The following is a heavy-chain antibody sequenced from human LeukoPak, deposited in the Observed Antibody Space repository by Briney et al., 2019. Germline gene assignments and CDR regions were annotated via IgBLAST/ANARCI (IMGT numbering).Heavy chain of an antibody. CDR2: ISSSGSTI. CDR3: AELGIAMIGGV. V-gene: IGHV3-48*03. J-gene: IGHJ6*04. Sequence: GGSLRLSCAASGFTFDDYGMSWVRQAPGKGLEWVSYISSSGSTIYYADSVKGRFTISRDNAKNSLYLQMNSLRAEDTAVYYCAELGIAMIGGVWGKGTTVTISS. CDR1: GFTFDDYG. D-gene: IGHD3-10*02.